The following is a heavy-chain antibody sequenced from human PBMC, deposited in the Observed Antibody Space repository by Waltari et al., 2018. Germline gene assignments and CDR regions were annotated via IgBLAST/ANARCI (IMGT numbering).Heavy chain of an antibody. CDR3: AAERTIPYYYDKGRLDP. D-gene: IGHD3-22*01. CDR2: IVVGSGNT. J-gene: IGHJ5*02. CDR1: GFPFTSSA. V-gene: IGHV1-58*02. Sequence: QMQLVQSGPEVKKPGTSVKVSCKASGFPFTSSAMQWVRQARGQRLEWIGWIVVGSGNTNYAQKFQERVTITRDMSTSTAYMELSSLRSEDTAVYYCAAERTIPYYYDKGRLDPWGQGTLVTVSS.